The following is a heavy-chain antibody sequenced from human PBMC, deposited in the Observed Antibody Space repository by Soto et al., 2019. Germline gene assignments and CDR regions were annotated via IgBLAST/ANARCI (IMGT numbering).Heavy chain of an antibody. V-gene: IGHV1-8*01. CDR1: GYTFTSSD. CDR3: ARGASP. Sequence: QVQLVQSGAEVKKPGASVKVSCKASGYTFTSSDINWVRQATGQGLEWMGWMNPNSGNTGYAQKFQGRITLTRSTSINTAYLELSSLSSYDSAVYYCARGASPWGQGTLVTVSS. CDR2: MNPNSGNT. J-gene: IGHJ5*02.